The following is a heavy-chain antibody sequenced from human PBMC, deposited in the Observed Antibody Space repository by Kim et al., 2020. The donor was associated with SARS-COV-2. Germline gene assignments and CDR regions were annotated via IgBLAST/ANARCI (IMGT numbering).Heavy chain of an antibody. Sequence: GGSLRLSCAASGFTFSSYAMSWVRQAPGKGLEWVSAISGSGGSTYYADSVKGRFTISRDNSKNTLYLQMNSLRAEDTAVYYCAKAGTPAYYDFRSAFDIWGQGTMVTVSS. CDR3: AKAGTPAYYDFRSAFDI. J-gene: IGHJ3*02. CDR1: GFTFSSYA. D-gene: IGHD3-3*01. V-gene: IGHV3-23*01. CDR2: ISGSGGST.